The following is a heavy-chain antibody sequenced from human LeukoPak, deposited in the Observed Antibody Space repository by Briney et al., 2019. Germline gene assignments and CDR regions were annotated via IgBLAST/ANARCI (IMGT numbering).Heavy chain of an antibody. CDR3: AKVPDV. V-gene: IGHV3-23*01. CDR2: ISASGGNT. Sequence: GGSLRLSCAASGFTFSSYAMSWVRQAPGKGLEWVSVISASGGNTRYADSVKGRIAISRDNSKNTLYLQMNSLRAEDTAVYYCAKVPDVWGQGTTVTVSS. J-gene: IGHJ6*02. CDR1: GFTFSSYA.